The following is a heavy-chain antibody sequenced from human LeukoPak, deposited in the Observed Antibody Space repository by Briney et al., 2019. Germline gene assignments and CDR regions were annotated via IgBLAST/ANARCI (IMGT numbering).Heavy chain of an antibody. CDR3: ARGPPLIKDIVVVPAARTVGHFDY. CDR2: IIPIFGTA. J-gene: IGHJ4*02. Sequence: SVKVSCKASGGTFSSYAISWVRQAPGQGLEWMGGIIPIFGTANYAQKFQGRVTITADESTSTAYMELSSLRSADTAVYYCARGPPLIKDIVVVPAARTVGHFDYWGQGTLVTVSS. CDR1: GGTFSSYA. D-gene: IGHD2-2*01. V-gene: IGHV1-69*13.